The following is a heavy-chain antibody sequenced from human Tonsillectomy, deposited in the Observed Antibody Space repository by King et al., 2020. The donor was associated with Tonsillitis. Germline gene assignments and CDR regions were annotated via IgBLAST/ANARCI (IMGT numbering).Heavy chain of an antibody. CDR1: GYTFTAYY. J-gene: IGHJ5*02. CDR3: ARDVAATINWFDP. CDR2: INTNSGGT. Sequence: QVQLVESGAEVKKPGASVRVSCKASGYTFTAYYIQWVRQAPGGGLEWTGWINTNSGGTNYAHEFQGRVAMTRDTSISTAYMELSSLTSDDTAVYFCARDVAATINWFDPWGQGTLVTVSS. D-gene: IGHD6-13*01. V-gene: IGHV1-2*02.